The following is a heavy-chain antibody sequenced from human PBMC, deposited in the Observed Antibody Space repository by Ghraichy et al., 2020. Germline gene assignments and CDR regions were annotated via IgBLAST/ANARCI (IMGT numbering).Heavy chain of an antibody. CDR1: GFTFSSYG. CDR3: AKDPTSLRNWYFDL. J-gene: IGHJ2*01. V-gene: IGHV3-30*02. CDR2: IRYDGSNK. Sequence: GGSLRLSCAASGFTFSSYGMHWVRQAPGKGLEWVAFIRYDGSNKYYADSVKGRFTISRDNSKNTLYLQMNSLRAEDTAVYYCAKDPTSLRNWYFDLWGRGTLVTVSS.